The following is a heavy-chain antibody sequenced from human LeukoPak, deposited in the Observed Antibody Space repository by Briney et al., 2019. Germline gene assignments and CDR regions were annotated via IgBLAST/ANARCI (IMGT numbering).Heavy chain of an antibody. J-gene: IGHJ4*02. D-gene: IGHD2-15*01. V-gene: IGHV3-48*03. CDR3: ARVPRYCSGGSCLWGYDY. Sequence: GGSLRLSCAASGFTFSSYEMNWVRQAPGKGLEWVSYISSSGSTIYYADSVEGRFTISRDNAKNSLYLQMNSLRAEDTAVYYCARVPRYCSGGSCLWGYDYWGRGTLVTVSS. CDR2: ISSSGSTI. CDR1: GFTFSSYE.